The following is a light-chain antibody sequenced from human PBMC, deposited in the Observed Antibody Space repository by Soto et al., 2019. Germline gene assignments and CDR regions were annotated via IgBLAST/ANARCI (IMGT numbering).Light chain of an antibody. CDR3: HQYDRSTPVT. V-gene: IGKV3-20*01. CDR1: QSVRSSY. CDR2: GAS. J-gene: IGKJ4*01. Sequence: EIVLTKSPGTLSLSPGDTATLSCRASQSVRSSYLAWYQQKTGQAPRLLIYGASSRATGIPDRFSGSGSGTDVTLSISRLEPEDFAVYYCHQYDRSTPVTFGGGTKVEI.